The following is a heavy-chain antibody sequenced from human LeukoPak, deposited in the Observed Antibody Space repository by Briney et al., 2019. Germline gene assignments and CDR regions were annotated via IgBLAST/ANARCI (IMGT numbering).Heavy chain of an antibody. CDR1: GFTFSSYA. CDR3: AKDLNNYYDSSGSFDY. Sequence: GGSLRLSCAASGFTFSSYAMSWVRQAPGKGLEWVSAISGSGGSTYYADSVKGRFTISRDNSKNTLYQQMNSLRAEDTAVYYCAKDLNNYYDSSGSFDYWGQGTLVTVSS. CDR2: ISGSGGST. D-gene: IGHD3-22*01. V-gene: IGHV3-23*01. J-gene: IGHJ4*02.